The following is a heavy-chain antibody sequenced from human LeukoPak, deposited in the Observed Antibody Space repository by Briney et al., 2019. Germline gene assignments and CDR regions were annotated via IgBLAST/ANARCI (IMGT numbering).Heavy chain of an antibody. CDR1: GYTFTSYD. J-gene: IGHJ5*02. D-gene: IGHD3-3*01. CDR2: MNPNSGNT. V-gene: IGHV1-8*01. CDR3: ARCIRRITIFGVVIENWFAP. Sequence: GASVKVSRKASGYTFTSYDINWVRQATGQGLEWMGWMNPNSGNTGYAQKFQGRVTMTRNTSISTAYMELSSLRSEDTAVYYCARCIRRITIFGVVIENWFAPWGQGTLVTVSS.